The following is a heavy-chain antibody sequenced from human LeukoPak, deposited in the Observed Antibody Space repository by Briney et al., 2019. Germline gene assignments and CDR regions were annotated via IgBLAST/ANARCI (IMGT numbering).Heavy chain of an antibody. Sequence: ASVKVSFKASGYTFTSYGISWVRQAPGQGLEWMGWISTYNGNTNYAQKVQGRVTMTTDTSTSTAYMELRSLRSDDTAVYYCARDYSSGWPNFDYWGQGTLVTVSS. V-gene: IGHV1-18*01. CDR3: ARDYSSGWPNFDY. J-gene: IGHJ4*02. CDR2: ISTYNGNT. D-gene: IGHD6-19*01. CDR1: GYTFTSYG.